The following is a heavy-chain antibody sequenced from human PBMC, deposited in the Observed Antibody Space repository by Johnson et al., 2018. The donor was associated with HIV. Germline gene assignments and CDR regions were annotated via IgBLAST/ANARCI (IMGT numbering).Heavy chain of an antibody. CDR2: MSYAGSDK. V-gene: IGHV3-30*04. Sequence: VESGGGVVQPWRSLRLSCAVSGFTLSSYVMHWVRQAPGKGLEWVAVMSYAGSDKYYADSVKGRFTISRDNSKNTLYLQMNRLRAEDTAVYYCARVPKDAFDIWGQGTMVTVSS. CDR3: ARVPKDAFDI. CDR1: GFTLSSYV. J-gene: IGHJ3*02.